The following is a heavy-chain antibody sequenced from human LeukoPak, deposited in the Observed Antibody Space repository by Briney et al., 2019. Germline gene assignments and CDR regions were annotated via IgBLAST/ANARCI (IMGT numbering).Heavy chain of an antibody. CDR2: IIPIFGTA. Sequence: VASVKVSCKASGGTFSSYAISWVRKAPGQGLEWMGRIIPIFGTANYAQKFQGRVTITTDESTSTAYMELSSLRSEDTAVYYCAWGRMGGGYYFDYWGQGTLVTVSS. CDR1: GGTFSSYA. D-gene: IGHD3-16*01. CDR3: AWGRMGGGYYFDY. J-gene: IGHJ4*02. V-gene: IGHV1-69*05.